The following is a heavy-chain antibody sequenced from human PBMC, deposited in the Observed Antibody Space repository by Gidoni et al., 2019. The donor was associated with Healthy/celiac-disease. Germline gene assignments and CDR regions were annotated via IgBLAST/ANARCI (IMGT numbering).Heavy chain of an antibody. Sequence: QVQQLESGGAVVQPGRSLRPSGAASGFTFSSYGMHWVRQAPGKGLVWVAVIWYDGSNKYYEDSVKGRFTISRDNSKNTLYLQMNSLRAEDTAVYYCARDRLRFLEEGLRGMDVWGQGTTVTVSS. CDR2: IWYDGSNK. CDR3: ARDRLRFLEEGLRGMDV. D-gene: IGHD3-3*01. V-gene: IGHV3-33*01. CDR1: GFTFSSYG. J-gene: IGHJ6*02.